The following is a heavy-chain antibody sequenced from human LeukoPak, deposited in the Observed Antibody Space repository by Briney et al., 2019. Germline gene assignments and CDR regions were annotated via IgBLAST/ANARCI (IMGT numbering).Heavy chain of an antibody. CDR3: ARDLSGVTGYTYGRGIDY. Sequence: PGGSLRLSCAASGFTFSSYWMHWVRQAPGKGLEWVANIKKDGSEKYYVDSVKGRFTISRDNAKTSLYLQMNSLRAEDTAVYYCARDLSGVTGYTYGRGIDYWGQGTLVTVSS. V-gene: IGHV3-7*01. CDR1: GFTFSSYW. D-gene: IGHD5-18*01. J-gene: IGHJ4*02. CDR2: IKKDGSEK.